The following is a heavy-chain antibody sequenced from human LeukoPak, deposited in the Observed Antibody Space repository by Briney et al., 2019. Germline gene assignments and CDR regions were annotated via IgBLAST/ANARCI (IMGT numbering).Heavy chain of an antibody. Sequence: PGGSLRLSCAASGFTFSSYSMNWVRQAPGKGLEWVSSISSSSSYIYYADSVKGRFTISRDNAKNSLYLQMNSLRAEDTAVYYCARDLGNRVEPAGIWGQGTLVTVSS. D-gene: IGHD3-16*01. CDR1: GFTFSSYS. V-gene: IGHV3-21*01. J-gene: IGHJ4*02. CDR2: ISSSSSYI. CDR3: ARDLGNRVEPAGI.